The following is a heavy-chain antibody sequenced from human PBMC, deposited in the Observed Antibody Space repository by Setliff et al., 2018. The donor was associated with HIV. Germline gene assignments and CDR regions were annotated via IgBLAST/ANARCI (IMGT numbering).Heavy chain of an antibody. Sequence: PSETLSLTCTVSGGSISSHYWSWIRQPPGKGLEWIGYIYYSGSTYYNPSLRSRVTISVEESKNQFSLKLSSVTAADTAVYYCARWDRGAAGTYAFDIWGQGTMVTVSS. J-gene: IGHJ3*02. CDR2: IYYSGST. V-gene: IGHV4-59*08. D-gene: IGHD6-13*01. CDR3: ARWDRGAAGTYAFDI. CDR1: GGSISSHY.